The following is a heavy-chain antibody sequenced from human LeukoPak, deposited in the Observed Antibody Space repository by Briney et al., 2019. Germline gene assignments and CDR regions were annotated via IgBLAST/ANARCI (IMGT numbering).Heavy chain of an antibody. D-gene: IGHD3-22*01. V-gene: IGHV4-34*01. Sequence: PSESLSLTCAVYGGSFSGYYWSWIRQPPGKGLEWIGEINHSGSSNYNPSLKSRVTISVDTPKHQFSLKLSCVTAADTAVYYCARESGSSGYYRNYFDYWGQGTLVTVSS. CDR2: INHSGSS. J-gene: IGHJ4*02. CDR3: ARESGSSGYYRNYFDY. CDR1: GGSFSGYY.